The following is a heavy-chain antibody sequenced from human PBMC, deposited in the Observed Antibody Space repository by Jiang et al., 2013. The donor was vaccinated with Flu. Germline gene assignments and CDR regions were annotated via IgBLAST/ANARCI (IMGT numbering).Heavy chain of an antibody. D-gene: IGHD6-13*01. J-gene: IGHJ5*02. V-gene: IGHV3-7*01. CDR2: IKQDGSEK. CDR3: ARVAAGTFDWFDP. Sequence: WVANIKQDGSEKYYVDSVKGRFTISRDNAKNSLYLQMNSLRAEDTAVYYCARVAAGTFDWFDPWGQGTLVTVSS.